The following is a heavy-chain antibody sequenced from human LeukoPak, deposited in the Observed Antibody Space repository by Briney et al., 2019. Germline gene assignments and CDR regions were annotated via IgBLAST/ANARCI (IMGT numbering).Heavy chain of an antibody. CDR3: ARTPRIAVASSFDY. CDR2: ITMTGSVI. V-gene: IGHV3-11*04. Sequence: GGSLRLSCAASGFAFRDYYMSWIRQAPGKGLEWISYITMTGSVIQYSDSVKGRFTISRDNSKNTLYLQMNSLRAEDTAVYYCARTPRIAVASSFDYWGQGTLVTVSS. D-gene: IGHD6-13*01. CDR1: GFAFRDYY. J-gene: IGHJ4*02.